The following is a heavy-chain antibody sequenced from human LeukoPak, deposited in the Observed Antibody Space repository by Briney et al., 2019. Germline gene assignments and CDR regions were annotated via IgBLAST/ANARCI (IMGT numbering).Heavy chain of an antibody. CDR2: ISYRGST. J-gene: IGHJ3*02. CDR3: ATNAGPAALDAIDI. D-gene: IGHD2-2*01. CDR1: GGSINRHY. Sequence: PSETLSLTCTVSGGSINRHYWSWIRQTPGKGLEWIGYISYRGSTNYNPSLKSRVTISVDTSNNQFSLRLSSVTAADTAVYYCATNAGPAALDAIDISGQGTIVIVSS. V-gene: IGHV4-59*08.